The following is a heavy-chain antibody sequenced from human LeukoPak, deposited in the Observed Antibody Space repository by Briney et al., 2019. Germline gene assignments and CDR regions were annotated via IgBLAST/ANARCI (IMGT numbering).Heavy chain of an antibody. CDR3: ARDSSRGGYNPYFLDY. V-gene: IGHV1-69*13. Sequence: SVKVSCKASGGTFRSYAISWVRQAPGQGLEWMGGIIPIFGTANYAQKFQGRVTINAGDPTSTAYMERRSLRFEDTAVYYCARDSSRGGYNPYFLDYWGQGTLVTVSS. D-gene: IGHD5-24*01. J-gene: IGHJ4*02. CDR2: IIPIFGTA. CDR1: GGTFRSYA.